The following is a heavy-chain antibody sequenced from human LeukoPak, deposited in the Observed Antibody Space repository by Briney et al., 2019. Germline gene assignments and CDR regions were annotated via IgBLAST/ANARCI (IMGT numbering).Heavy chain of an antibody. J-gene: IGHJ6*03. D-gene: IGHD4-17*01. CDR3: ARVLHDYGDQSSDYYYYYMDV. V-gene: IGHV3-23*01. CDR2: ISGSGGER. CDR1: GFTFSNYG. Sequence: PGGSLRLSCAASGFTFSNYGMSWVRQAPGKGLQWVSGISGSGGERYYTESVKGRFTISRDNSKNTLYLQMNSLRAEDTALYYCARVLHDYGDQSSDYYYYYMDVWGKGTTVTVSS.